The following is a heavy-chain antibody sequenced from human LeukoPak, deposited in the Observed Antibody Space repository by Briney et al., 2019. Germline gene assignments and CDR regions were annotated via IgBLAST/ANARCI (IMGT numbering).Heavy chain of an antibody. D-gene: IGHD5-18*01. CDR2: IYPGDSDT. CDR1: GYSFTSYW. CDR3: AKDTAALSFVVDY. Sequence: GESLKIFCKGSGYSFTSYWIGWVRQMPGKGLEWMGVIYPGDSDTRYSPSFQGQVTISADKSISTAYLQWSSLKASDTAIYYCAKDTAALSFVVDYWGQGTLVTVSS. V-gene: IGHV5-51*01. J-gene: IGHJ4*02.